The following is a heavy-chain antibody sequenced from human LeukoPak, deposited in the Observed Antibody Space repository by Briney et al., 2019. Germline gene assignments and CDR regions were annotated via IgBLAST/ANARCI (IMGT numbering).Heavy chain of an antibody. CDR3: ATNGYYCIDV. J-gene: IGHJ6*03. V-gene: IGHV4-61*02. CDR1: GGSISSGSYY. CDR2: IFLSGST. D-gene: IGHD2-8*01. Sequence: SQTLSLTCSVSGGSISSGSYYWSWIRQPAGKGLEWIGRIFLSGSTNYNPSLKSRVTMSIATSKNQFSLDFNSVTAADTAIYYCATNGYYCIDVWGKGTTVTVSS.